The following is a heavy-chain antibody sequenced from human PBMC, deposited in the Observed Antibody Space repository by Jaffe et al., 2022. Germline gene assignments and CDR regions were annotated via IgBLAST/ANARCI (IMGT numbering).Heavy chain of an antibody. CDR2: IRHDESDK. CDR3: ARDSVSGIDY. V-gene: IGHV3-30*02. D-gene: IGHD2-21*01. CDR1: GFTFSGFG. J-gene: IGHJ4*02. Sequence: QVQLVESGGGVVQAGGSLRLSCAASGFTFSGFGMHWVRQAPGKGLQWVTFIRHDESDKYYADSVKGRFSISRDNSKNTLYLQMNSLRTEDTAVYYCARDSVSGIDYWGQGTLVTVSS.